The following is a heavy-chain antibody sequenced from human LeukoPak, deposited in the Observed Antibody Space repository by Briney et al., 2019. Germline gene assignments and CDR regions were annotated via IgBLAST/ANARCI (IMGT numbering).Heavy chain of an antibody. D-gene: IGHD3-22*01. CDR3: VKGLSSGWYNWFDP. J-gene: IGHJ5*02. Sequence: PGGSLRLSCAASGFTFDDYSMHWVRQAPGKGLEWVSLISWDGGSTYYADSVRGRFTISRDNSKNSLYLQMNSLRTEDTALYYCVKGLSSGWYNWFDPWGQGTLVTVSS. V-gene: IGHV3-43*01. CDR1: GFTFDDYS. CDR2: ISWDGGST.